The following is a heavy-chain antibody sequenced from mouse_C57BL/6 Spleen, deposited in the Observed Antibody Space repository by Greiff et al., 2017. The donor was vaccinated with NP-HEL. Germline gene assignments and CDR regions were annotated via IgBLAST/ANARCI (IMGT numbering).Heavy chain of an antibody. CDR1: GFTFTDYY. CDR2: IRNKANGYTT. V-gene: IGHV7-3*01. Sequence: DVKLVESGGGLVQPGGSLSLSCAASGFTFTDYYMSWVRQPPGKALEWLGFIRNKANGYTTEYSASVKGRFTISRDNSQSILYLQMNALRAEDSATYYCASPRLGYWYFDVWGTGTTVTVSS. CDR3: ASPRLGYWYFDV. J-gene: IGHJ1*03. D-gene: IGHD4-1*01.